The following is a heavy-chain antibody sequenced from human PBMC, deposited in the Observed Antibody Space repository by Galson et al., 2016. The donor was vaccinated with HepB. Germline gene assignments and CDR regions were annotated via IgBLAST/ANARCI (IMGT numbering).Heavy chain of an antibody. J-gene: IGHJ4*02. CDR1: GFMFGSFV. Sequence: SVKVSCKASGFMFGSFVFSWVRQTPGQGLEWMGWISAYSGETKYVEKFQGRLTMTTNTSTTTAYMALRSLTSDDTAVYFCARAPLTSYYYGSGRDPTFDNRGQGTLVTVS. V-gene: IGHV1-18*04. D-gene: IGHD3-10*01. CDR3: ARAPLTSYYYGSGRDPTFDN. CDR2: ISAYSGET.